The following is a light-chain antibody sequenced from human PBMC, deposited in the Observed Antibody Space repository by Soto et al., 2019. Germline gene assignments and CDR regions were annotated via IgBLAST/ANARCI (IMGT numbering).Light chain of an antibody. CDR2: GAS. V-gene: IGKV3-15*01. CDR3: QQYNNWWT. J-gene: IGKJ1*01. Sequence: EIVMTQSPATLSVSPGERATLSCRASQSVSSSLAWYQQKPGQAPRLLIYGASTRATGIPARFSGSGSGTEFTLTISSLQFEDFAVYYFQQYNNWWTFGQGTKVEIK. CDR1: QSVSSS.